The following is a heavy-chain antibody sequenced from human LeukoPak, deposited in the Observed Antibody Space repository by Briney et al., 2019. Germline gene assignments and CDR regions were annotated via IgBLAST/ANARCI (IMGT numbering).Heavy chain of an antibody. CDR2: IKQDGSEK. V-gene: IGHV3-7*01. Sequence: PGGSLRLSCETSGFTFSSYWMSWVRQAPGKGLEWVANIKQDGSEKYYVDSVKGRFTISRDNAKNSLYLQMNSLRAEDTAVYYCARRVPDYYGMDVWGQGTTVTVSS. CDR1: GFTFSSYW. CDR3: ARRVPDYYGMDV. J-gene: IGHJ6*02. D-gene: IGHD4/OR15-4a*01.